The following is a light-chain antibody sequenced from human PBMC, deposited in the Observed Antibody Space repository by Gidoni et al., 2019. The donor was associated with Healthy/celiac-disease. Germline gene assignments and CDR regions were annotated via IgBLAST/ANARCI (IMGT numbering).Light chain of an antibody. CDR2: GNS. Sequence: QSVLTQPPSGSGAPGQRVTISCTGSSSNIGAGYDVHWYQQLPGTAPKLLLYGNSNRPSGVPDRFSGSKSGTSASLAITGLQAEDEADYYCQSYDSSLSGGVFGGGTKLTVL. CDR1: SSNIGAGYD. V-gene: IGLV1-40*01. J-gene: IGLJ2*01. CDR3: QSYDSSLSGGV.